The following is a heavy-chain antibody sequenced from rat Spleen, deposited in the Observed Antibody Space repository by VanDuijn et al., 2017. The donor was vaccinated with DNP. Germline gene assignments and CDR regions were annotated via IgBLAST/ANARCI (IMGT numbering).Heavy chain of an antibody. CDR2: ISIKTHNYAT. CDR1: GFDFNTYA. J-gene: IGHJ2*01. V-gene: IGHV10-4*01. CDR3: TPFDY. Sequence: EVQLVESGGGLVQPKGSLKLSCAASGFDFNTYAMNWVRQAPGKGLDWVATISIKTHNYATLYADSVKERFTISRDDSQSMVYLQMNNLKTEDTALYYCTPFDYWGQGVMVTVSS.